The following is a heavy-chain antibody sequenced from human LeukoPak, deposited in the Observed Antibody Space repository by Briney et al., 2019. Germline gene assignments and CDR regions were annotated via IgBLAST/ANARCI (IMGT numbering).Heavy chain of an antibody. CDR1: GYSFTSYW. J-gene: IGHJ4*02. CDR3: ARHEAVTTPIDY. V-gene: IGHV5-10-1*01. Sequence: GESLKISCKGSGYSFTSYWISWVRQMPGKGLEWMGRIDPSDSYTNYSPSFQGHVTISADKSISTAYLQWNSLKASDTAMYYCARHEAVTTPIDYWGQGTLVTVSS. CDR2: IDPSDSYT. D-gene: IGHD4-17*01.